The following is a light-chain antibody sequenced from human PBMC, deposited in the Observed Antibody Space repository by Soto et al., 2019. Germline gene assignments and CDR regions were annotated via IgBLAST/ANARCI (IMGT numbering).Light chain of an antibody. J-gene: IGKJ1*01. CDR2: GAS. CDR3: QQYNNWPWT. V-gene: IGKV3-15*01. Sequence: EIVMTQSPATVSVSPGERATLSCRASQSVSDKLAWYQQKPGQAPRLLIYGASTRAPGFPARFSGSGSGTDFTLTISSLQSEDFAVYYCQQYNNWPWTFGQGTKVDIK. CDR1: QSVSDK.